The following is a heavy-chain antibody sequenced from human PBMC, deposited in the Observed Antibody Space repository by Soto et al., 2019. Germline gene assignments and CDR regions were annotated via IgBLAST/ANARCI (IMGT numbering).Heavy chain of an antibody. CDR2: LNHSGRT. Sequence: QVQLQQWGAGLLKPSETLSLTCAVYGGSFSGYYWSWIRQPPGKGLEWIGELNHSGRTNYNPSLKSRVNRAVDKSKNQFSLKLSSVTAAATAVYCCASPGGITYRGGIWFDPWGQGTLVTVSS. D-gene: IGHD3-10*01. CDR1: GGSFSGYY. V-gene: IGHV4-34*01. CDR3: ASPGGITYRGGIWFDP. J-gene: IGHJ5*02.